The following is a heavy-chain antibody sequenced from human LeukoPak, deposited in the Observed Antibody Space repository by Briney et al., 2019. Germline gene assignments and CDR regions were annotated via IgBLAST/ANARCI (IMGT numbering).Heavy chain of an antibody. J-gene: IGHJ4*02. CDR1: GGSISGYY. CDR3: ARGGRYGDYVFDY. V-gene: IGHV4-59*01. D-gene: IGHD4-17*01. Sequence: SETLSLTCTVSGGSISGYYWNWIRQPPGKGLEWIGYIYHSGSTKSNPSLRSRVTISIDTSKNQLSLNLTSVPASDTAVYYCARGGRYGDYVFDYWGQGTLVTVSS. CDR2: IYHSGST.